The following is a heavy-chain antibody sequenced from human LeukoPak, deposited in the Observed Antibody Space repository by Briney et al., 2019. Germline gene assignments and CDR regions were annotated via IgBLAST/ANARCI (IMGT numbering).Heavy chain of an antibody. CDR1: GFTFSGYS. J-gene: IGHJ6*04. CDR2: ISSSSSPI. CDR3: AELGITMIGGV. V-gene: IGHV3-48*01. Sequence: GGSLRLSCAASGFTFSGYSMNWVRQAPGKGVEWVSYISSSSSPIYYADSVKGRFTIFRDNAKNSLYLQMNSLRAEDTAVYYCAELGITMIGGVWGKGTTVTISS. D-gene: IGHD3-10*02.